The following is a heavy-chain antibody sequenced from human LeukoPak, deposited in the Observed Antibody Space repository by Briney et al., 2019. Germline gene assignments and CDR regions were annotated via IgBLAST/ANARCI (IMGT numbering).Heavy chain of an antibody. CDR2: IYHSGST. J-gene: IGHJ4*02. D-gene: IGHD6-13*01. V-gene: IGHV4-30-2*01. Sequence: SQTLSLTCTVSGGSISSGGYYWSWIRQPPGKGLEWIGYIYHSGSTYYNPSLKSRVTISVDTSKNQFSLKLSSVTAADTAVYYCARQAGTKDYIDYWGQGTLVTVSS. CDR1: GGSISSGGYY. CDR3: ARQAGTKDYIDY.